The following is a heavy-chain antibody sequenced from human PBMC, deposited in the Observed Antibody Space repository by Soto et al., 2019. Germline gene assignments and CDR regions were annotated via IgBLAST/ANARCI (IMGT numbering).Heavy chain of an antibody. J-gene: IGHJ4*02. Sequence: SETLSLTCSSSGGSIDITTPYWGWIRQPPGKGLEWIGTFSYGGSTSYNPSLKSRVTISVDTSKNQVSLRLTSVTAADTAIYYCVRRAYVAADHWGQGILVTVSS. D-gene: IGHD3-16*01. V-gene: IGHV4-39*01. CDR2: FSYGGST. CDR3: VRRAYVAADH. CDR1: GGSIDITTPY.